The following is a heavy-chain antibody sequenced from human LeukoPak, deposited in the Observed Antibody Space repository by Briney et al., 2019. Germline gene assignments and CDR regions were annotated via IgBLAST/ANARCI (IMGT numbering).Heavy chain of an antibody. Sequence: GASLKISCKGSGSSFTSYWIGWVRPMPGKGLEWMGIIYPGDSDTRYSPSFQGQVTISADKSISTAYLQWSSLKASDTAMYYCARGSRGYDFWSGYPNWFDPWGQGTLVTVSS. V-gene: IGHV5-51*01. CDR2: IYPGDSDT. CDR3: ARGSRGYDFWSGYPNWFDP. J-gene: IGHJ5*02. D-gene: IGHD3-3*01. CDR1: GSSFTSYW.